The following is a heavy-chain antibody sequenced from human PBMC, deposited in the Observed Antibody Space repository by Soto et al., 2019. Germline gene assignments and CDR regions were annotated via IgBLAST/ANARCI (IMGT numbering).Heavy chain of an antibody. CDR1: GYTFTSYG. J-gene: IGHJ6*02. CDR2: ISAYNGNT. CDR3: ARVVPAATYYNYGMDV. D-gene: IGHD2-2*01. Sequence: QVQLVQSGAEVKKPGASVKVSCKASGYTFTSYGISWVRQAPGQGLEWMGWISAYNGNTNYAQKLQGRVTMNTDTCTSKAYMELRSLRSDDTAVYYCARVVPAATYYNYGMDVWGQGTTVTVSS. V-gene: IGHV1-18*01.